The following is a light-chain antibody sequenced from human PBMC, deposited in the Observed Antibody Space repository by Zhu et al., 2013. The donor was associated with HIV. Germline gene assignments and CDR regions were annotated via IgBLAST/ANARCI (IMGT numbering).Light chain of an antibody. Sequence: QSALTQPASVSGSPGQSITISCTGTSSDIDSYNLVSWYQQYPGKVPKLIIYEVTKRPSGVSNRFSGSKSGNTASLTISGLQPEDEADYYCCSYAGGLYVFGTGTWVSVL. CDR1: SSDIDSYNL. CDR2: EVT. J-gene: IGLJ1*01. CDR3: CSYAGGLYV. V-gene: IGLV2-23*02.